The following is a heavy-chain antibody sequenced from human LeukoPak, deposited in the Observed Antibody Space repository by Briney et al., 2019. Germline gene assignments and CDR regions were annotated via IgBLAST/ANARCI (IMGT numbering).Heavy chain of an antibody. CDR3: ARDPSSSWTFDY. Sequence: GGSLRLSCAASGFTFRSYEMNWVRQAPGKGLEWVSYISSSGSTIYYADSVKGRFTISRDNAKNSLFLQMNSLRDEDTAVYYCARDPSSSWTFDYWGQGTLVTVSS. D-gene: IGHD6-13*01. CDR2: ISSSGSTI. J-gene: IGHJ4*02. V-gene: IGHV3-48*03. CDR1: GFTFRSYE.